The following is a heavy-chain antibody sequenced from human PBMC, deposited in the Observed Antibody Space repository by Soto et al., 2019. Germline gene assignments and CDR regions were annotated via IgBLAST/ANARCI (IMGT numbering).Heavy chain of an antibody. CDR1: GGTFSSYA. V-gene: IGHV1-69*06. Sequence: SVKVSCKASGGTFSSYAISWVRQAPGEGLEWMGGIIPIFGTANYAQKFQGRVTITADKSTSTAYMELSSLRSEDTAVYYCASTAARGRLYYYYGMDVWGQGTTVTVSS. CDR3: ASTAARGRLYYYYGMDV. D-gene: IGHD2-2*01. CDR2: IIPIFGTA. J-gene: IGHJ6*02.